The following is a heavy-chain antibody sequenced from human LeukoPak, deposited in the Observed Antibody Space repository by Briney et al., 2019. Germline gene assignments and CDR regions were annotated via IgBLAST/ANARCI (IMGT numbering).Heavy chain of an antibody. CDR3: AREGIGSGNAFDI. V-gene: IGHV3-21*01. Sequence: GGSLRLSCAASGFTFSSYSMNWVRQAPGKGLEWVSSISSSSSYIYYADSVKGRFTISRDNAKNLLYLQMNSLRAEDTAVYYCAREGIGSGNAFDIWGQGTMVTVSS. CDR1: GFTFSSYS. CDR2: ISSSSSYI. D-gene: IGHD2-15*01. J-gene: IGHJ3*02.